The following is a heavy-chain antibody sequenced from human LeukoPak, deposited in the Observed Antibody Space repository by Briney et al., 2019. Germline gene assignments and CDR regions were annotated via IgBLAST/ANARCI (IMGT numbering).Heavy chain of an antibody. Sequence: HSGGSLRLSCAASGFTFNNYGMSWVRQAPGKGLEWVSGISGNGGSTSYADSVKGRFTISRDNSKNTLYLQMNSLRAEDTAVYYCAKDRSSSTSCSNYWGQGTLVTVSS. V-gene: IGHV3-23*01. CDR1: GFTFNNYG. D-gene: IGHD2-2*01. CDR3: AKDRSSSTSCSNY. CDR2: ISGNGGST. J-gene: IGHJ4*02.